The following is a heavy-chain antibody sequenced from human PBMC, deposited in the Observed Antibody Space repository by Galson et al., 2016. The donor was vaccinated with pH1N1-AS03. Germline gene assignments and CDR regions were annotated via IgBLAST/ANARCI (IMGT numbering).Heavy chain of an antibody. V-gene: IGHV3-74*01. CDR1: GFTFSNLW. D-gene: IGHD3-10*01. CDR2: VNGDGSST. Sequence: SLRLSCAAPGFTFSNLWMHWVRQGPGKGLVWVARVNGDGSSTTYADSVKGRFTISRDNAKNTVYLQMISLRAEDTAVYYCATGRGYYYEYWGQGTLVTVSS. J-gene: IGHJ4*02. CDR3: ATGRGYYYEY.